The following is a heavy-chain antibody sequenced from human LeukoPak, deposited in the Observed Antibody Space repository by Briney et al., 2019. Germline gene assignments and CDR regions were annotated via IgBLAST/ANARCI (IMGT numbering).Heavy chain of an antibody. J-gene: IGHJ4*02. CDR1: GFTFSSYS. Sequence: GGSLRLSCAASGFTFSSYSMNWVRQAPGKGLEWVSSISSSSSYIYYADSVKGRFTISRDNAKNSLYLQMNSLRAEDTAVYYCARGIAGNCSSTSCPTGWGQGTLVTVSS. V-gene: IGHV3-21*01. D-gene: IGHD2-2*01. CDR3: ARGIAGNCSSTSCPTG. CDR2: ISSSSSYI.